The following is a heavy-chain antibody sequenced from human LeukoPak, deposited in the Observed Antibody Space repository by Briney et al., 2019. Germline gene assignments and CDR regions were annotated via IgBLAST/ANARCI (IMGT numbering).Heavy chain of an antibody. CDR3: AAEYYYDSSGYPRVDY. J-gene: IGHJ4*02. Sequence: ASVKVSCKASGYTFTGYYMHWVRQAPGQGLEWMGWINPNSGGTNYAQKFQGRVTMTRDTSISTAYMELSRLRSDDTAVYYCAAEYYYDSSGYPRVDYWGQGTLVTVPT. CDR2: INPNSGGT. CDR1: GYTFTGYY. V-gene: IGHV1-2*02. D-gene: IGHD3-22*01.